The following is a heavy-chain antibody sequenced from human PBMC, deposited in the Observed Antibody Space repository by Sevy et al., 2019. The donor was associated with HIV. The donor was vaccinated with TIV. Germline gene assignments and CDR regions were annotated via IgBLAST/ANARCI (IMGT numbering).Heavy chain of an antibody. V-gene: IGHV3-23*01. D-gene: IGHD3-9*01. J-gene: IGHJ4*02. CDR1: GFTFTDYI. CDR3: ATDRISDWFFDS. CDR2: IGGSGGST. Sequence: GGSLRLSCTASGFTFTDYIRNWVRQAPGRGLEGGSSIGGSGGSTHYADSVKGRFTISRDNSKNTLYLQMNSLRAADTAVYYCATDRISDWFFDSWGQGTLVTVSS.